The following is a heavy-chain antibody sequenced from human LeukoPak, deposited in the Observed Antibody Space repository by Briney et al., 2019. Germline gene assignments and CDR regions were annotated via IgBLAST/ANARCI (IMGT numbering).Heavy chain of an antibody. V-gene: IGHV3-30*18. Sequence: GGSLRLSCAVSGFTFSDYGMHWVRQAPGKGLEWVAVMSYNGNYEYYADSVKGRFTISRDDSKNTLYLQMNSLRGEDTALYYCAKALPGVAAAGIPVIDYWGQGTLVTVSS. CDR1: GFTFSDYG. CDR2: MSYNGNYE. D-gene: IGHD6-13*01. J-gene: IGHJ4*02. CDR3: AKALPGVAAAGIPVIDY.